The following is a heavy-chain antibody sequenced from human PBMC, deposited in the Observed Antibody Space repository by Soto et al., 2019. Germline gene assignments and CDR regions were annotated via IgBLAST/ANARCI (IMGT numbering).Heavy chain of an antibody. CDR2: IYYSGST. J-gene: IGHJ4*02. CDR3: AKMAPASVFDC. Sequence: SETLSLTCTVSGASINSFYWGWIRQPPGKGLEWIGFIYYSGSTSYNPSLKSRVTISVDTSKNQFSLKLTSVTAADTAVYYCAKMAPASVFDCWGQGTLVTVSS. CDR1: GASINSFY. D-gene: IGHD2-2*01. V-gene: IGHV4-59*01.